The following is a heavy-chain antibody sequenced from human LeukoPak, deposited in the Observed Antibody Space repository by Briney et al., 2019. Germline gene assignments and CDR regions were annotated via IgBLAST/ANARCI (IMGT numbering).Heavy chain of an antibody. V-gene: IGHV3-30-3*01. CDR2: ISYDGSNK. CDR3: ARGSPMMTMSVGAFDI. J-gene: IGHJ3*02. D-gene: IGHD3-16*01. Sequence: GGSLRLSCAASGFTFSSYAMHWVRQAPGKGLEWGAVISYDGSNKYYADSVKGRYTISRDNSKNTLYLQMNILRAEDTAVYYCARGSPMMTMSVGAFDIWGQGTMVTVSS. CDR1: GFTFSSYA.